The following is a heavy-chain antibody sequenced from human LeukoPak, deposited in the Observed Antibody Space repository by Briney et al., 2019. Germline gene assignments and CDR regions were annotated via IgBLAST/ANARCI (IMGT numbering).Heavy chain of an antibody. CDR2: ISAGGQTT. CDR3: AKGGRGGYYSFDY. CDR1: GFTFSSYG. V-gene: IGHV3-23*01. J-gene: IGHJ4*02. D-gene: IGHD1-26*01. Sequence: GGSLRLSCAASGFTFSSYGMTWVRQAPGEGLLWVSIISAGGQTTHYADSVKGRFTISRDNSKNMLYLQMNSLRDEDTAVYYCAKGGRGGYYSFDYWGQGTLVTVSS.